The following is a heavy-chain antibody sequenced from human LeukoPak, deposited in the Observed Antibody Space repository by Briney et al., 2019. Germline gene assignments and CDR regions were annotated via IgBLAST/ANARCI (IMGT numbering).Heavy chain of an antibody. J-gene: IGHJ4*02. CDR1: GFTFSSYA. Sequence: GGSLRLSCAASGFTFSSYAMSWVRQAPGKGLEWVSAISGSGGSTYYADSVKGRFTISRGNSKNTLYLQMNSLRAEDTAVYYCTSTGLEWLLYRYYGYWGQGTLVTVSS. CDR3: TSTGLEWLLYRYYGY. CDR2: ISGSGGST. V-gene: IGHV3-23*01. D-gene: IGHD3-3*01.